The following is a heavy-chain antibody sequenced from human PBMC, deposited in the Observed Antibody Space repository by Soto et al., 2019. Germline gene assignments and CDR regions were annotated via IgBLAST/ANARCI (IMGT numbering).Heavy chain of an antibody. D-gene: IGHD3-10*01. V-gene: IGHV4-31*03. Sequence: QVQLQESGPGLVKPSQTLSLTCTVSGGSISSGGYYWSWIRQHPGKGLEWIGYIYYSGSTYYNPSLKRRVTISVDTSKTQFALKLSSVTAADTAVDYCARDRGKPGDAFDIWGQGTMVTVSS. J-gene: IGHJ3*02. CDR3: ARDRGKPGDAFDI. CDR1: GGSISSGGYY. CDR2: IYYSGST.